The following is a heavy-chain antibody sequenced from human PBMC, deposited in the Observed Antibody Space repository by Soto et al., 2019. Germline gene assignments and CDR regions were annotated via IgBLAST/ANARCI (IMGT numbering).Heavy chain of an antibody. D-gene: IGHD3-22*01. Sequence: ASVKVSCKASGGTFSSYAISWVRQAPGQGLEWMGGIIPIFGTANYAQKFQGRVTITADESTSTAYMELSSLRSEDTAVYYCARDAGHYDSSGYYFPYWGQGTLVTVSS. CDR2: IIPIFGTA. J-gene: IGHJ4*02. CDR1: GGTFSSYA. CDR3: ARDAGHYDSSGYYFPY. V-gene: IGHV1-69*13.